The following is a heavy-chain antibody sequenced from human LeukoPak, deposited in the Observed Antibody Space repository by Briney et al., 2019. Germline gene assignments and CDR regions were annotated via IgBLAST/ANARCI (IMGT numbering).Heavy chain of an antibody. D-gene: IGHD6-19*01. V-gene: IGHV1-8*01. J-gene: IGHJ5*02. CDR1: GYTFTSYD. CDR3: TKPGIAVAGTGGYDWFDP. Sequence: ASVKVSCNASGYTFTSYDINWVRQATGQGLEWMGWMNPNSGNTGYAQKFQGRVTMTRDTSISTAYMELSRLRSDDTAVYYCTKPGIAVAGTGGYDWFDPWGQGTLVTVSS. CDR2: MNPNSGNT.